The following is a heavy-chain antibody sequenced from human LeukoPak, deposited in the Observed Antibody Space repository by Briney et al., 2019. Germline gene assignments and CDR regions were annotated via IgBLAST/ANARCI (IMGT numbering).Heavy chain of an antibody. CDR1: GGSTSSSSYY. J-gene: IGHJ4*02. CDR3: ARGGSYSLGSERIDY. Sequence: SETLSLTCTVSGGSTSSSSYYWGWIRQPPGKGLEWIGSIYYSGSTYYNPSLKSRVTISVDTSKNQFSLKLSSVTAADTAVYYCARGGSYSLGSERIDYWGQGTLVTVSS. V-gene: IGHV4-39*07. D-gene: IGHD1-26*01. CDR2: IYYSGST.